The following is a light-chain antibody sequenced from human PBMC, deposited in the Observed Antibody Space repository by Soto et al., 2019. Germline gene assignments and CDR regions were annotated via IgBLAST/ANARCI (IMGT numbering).Light chain of an antibody. CDR1: QSVIRNS. CDR3: QQYGTAPVT. Sequence: IVLTQSPGTLSLSPGERATLSCRASQSVIRNSLAWSQQKPGQAPRLLIYGASSRATGTPDRFSGSGFGTDFTLTISRQEPEDFAEYACQQYGTAPVTFGQGTTVEIK. J-gene: IGKJ1*01. CDR2: GAS. V-gene: IGKV3-20*01.